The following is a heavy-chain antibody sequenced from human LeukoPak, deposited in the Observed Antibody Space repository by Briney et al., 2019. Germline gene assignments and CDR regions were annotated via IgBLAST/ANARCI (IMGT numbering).Heavy chain of an antibody. CDR3: ARVMYDFWSGYYSSMYGMDV. J-gene: IGHJ6*02. V-gene: IGHV3-23*01. CDR1: GFTFSSYA. D-gene: IGHD3-3*01. Sequence: PGGSLRLSCAASGFTFSSYAMSWVRQAPGKGLEWVSAISGSGGSTYYADSVKGRFTISRDNSKNTLYLQMNSLRAEDTAVYYCARVMYDFWSGYYSSMYGMDVWGQGTTVTVSS. CDR2: ISGSGGST.